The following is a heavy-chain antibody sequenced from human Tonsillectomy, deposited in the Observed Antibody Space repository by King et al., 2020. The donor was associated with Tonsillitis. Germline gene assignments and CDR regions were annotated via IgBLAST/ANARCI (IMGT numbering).Heavy chain of an antibody. V-gene: IGHV5-10-1*03. CDR3: ARHPAYFYDSSTYCLDY. CDR1: GYTFTNDW. Sequence: VQLVQSGAEVKTPGESLRISCKGSGYTFTNDWISWVRQMPGRGLEWMGRIDPSDSYTNYSPSFQGHVTISADKSISTAYLQWSSLKASDTAMYYCARHPAYFYDSSTYCLDYWGQGTLVTVSS. D-gene: IGHD3-22*01. J-gene: IGHJ4*02. CDR2: IDPSDSYT.